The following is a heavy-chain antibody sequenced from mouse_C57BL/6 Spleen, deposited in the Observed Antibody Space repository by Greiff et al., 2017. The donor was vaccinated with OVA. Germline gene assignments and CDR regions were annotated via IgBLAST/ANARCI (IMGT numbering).Heavy chain of an antibody. D-gene: IGHD1-1*01. CDR2: INPRNGGT. CDR1: GYTFPSYG. Sequence: VQLQKPGTELLKPGASVRLSCKASGYTFPSYGRPGVKQRPGQGLEWIGNINPRNGGTNYNEKFMSKATLTVDKSSITAYMQLSSLTSEDSAVYYCARSLFITKGDAMDYWGQGTSVTVSS. J-gene: IGHJ4*01. V-gene: IGHV1-53*01. CDR3: ARSLFITKGDAMDY.